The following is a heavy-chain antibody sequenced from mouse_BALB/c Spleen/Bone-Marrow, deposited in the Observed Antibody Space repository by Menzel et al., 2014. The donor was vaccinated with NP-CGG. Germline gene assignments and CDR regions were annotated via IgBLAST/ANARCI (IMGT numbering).Heavy chain of an antibody. CDR1: GYSITSDYA. Sequence: EVKLVESGPGLVKPSQSLSLTCTVTGYSITSDYAWNWIQQFPGNKLEWMGYISYSGSTSYNPSLKSRISITRDTSKNQFFLQLNSVTTEDTATYYCARGGARATGWFAYWGQGTLVTVSA. CDR3: ARGGARATGWFAY. D-gene: IGHD3-1*01. J-gene: IGHJ3*01. CDR2: ISYSGST. V-gene: IGHV3-2*02.